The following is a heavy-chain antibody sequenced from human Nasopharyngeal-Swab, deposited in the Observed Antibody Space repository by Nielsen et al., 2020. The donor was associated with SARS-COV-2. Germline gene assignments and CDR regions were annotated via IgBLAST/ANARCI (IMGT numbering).Heavy chain of an antibody. CDR3: VRDFDY. Sequence: GGSLRLSCSASGFNFNTFAMHWVRQAPGKGLEYVSAISRDGATTYYADSVKGRFIITRDDSRNTLFLQMSSLGTEDSAKYYCVRDFDYWGQGNLVTVSS. V-gene: IGHV3-64D*06. J-gene: IGHJ4*02. CDR2: ISRDGATT. CDR1: GFNFNTFA.